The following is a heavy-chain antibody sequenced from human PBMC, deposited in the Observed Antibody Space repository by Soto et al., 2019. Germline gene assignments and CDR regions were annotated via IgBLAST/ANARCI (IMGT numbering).Heavy chain of an antibody. CDR1: GFTVTSNG. V-gene: IGHV3-23*01. CDR2: ISPNGQGI. D-gene: IGHD4-4*01. CDR3: AKDRQYPRDYFNY. Sequence: GESLKISCGVSGFTVTSNGVSWVRQAPGKGLEWVSAISPNGQGIWYADSVKGRFTISRDISRNTVFLQMDSLRAEDTAVYYCAKDRQYPRDYFNYWGQGTMVTVYS. J-gene: IGHJ4*02.